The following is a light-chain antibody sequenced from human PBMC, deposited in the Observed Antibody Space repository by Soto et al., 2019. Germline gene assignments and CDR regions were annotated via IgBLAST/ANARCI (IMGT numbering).Light chain of an antibody. CDR1: QDISSY. CDR3: QQYYSYPRT. J-gene: IGKJ1*01. Sequence: AIRMTQSPSSLSASTGDRVTITCRASQDISSYLAWYQQKPGKAPKFLIYAASTLQSGVPSRFSGSGSGTDFTLTISCLQSEDFATYYCQQYYSYPRTFGQGTKVEI. CDR2: AAS. V-gene: IGKV1-8*01.